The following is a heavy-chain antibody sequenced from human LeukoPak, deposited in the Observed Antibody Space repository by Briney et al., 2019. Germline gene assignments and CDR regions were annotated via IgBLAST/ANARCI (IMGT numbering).Heavy chain of an antibody. V-gene: IGHV1-8*01. CDR3: ARSGSYPRRFDY. CDR1: GYTFTTSD. Sequence: GASVKVSCKASGYTFTTSDINWVRQATGQGLEWMGWLNPNSGNTAYAQKFQGRVIMTRNTSKSTAYMELSSLRSEDTAVYCCARSGSYPRRFDYWGQGTLVTVPS. J-gene: IGHJ4*02. CDR2: LNPNSGNT. D-gene: IGHD1-26*01.